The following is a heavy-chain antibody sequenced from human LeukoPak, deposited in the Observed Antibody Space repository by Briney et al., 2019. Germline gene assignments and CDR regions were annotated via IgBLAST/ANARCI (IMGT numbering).Heavy chain of an antibody. CDR1: GYTFTSYY. V-gene: IGHV1-46*01. J-gene: IGHJ4*02. CDR3: ARATTVTTFDY. D-gene: IGHD4-17*01. CDR2: INPSGGST. Sequence: GASVKVSCKASGYTFTSYYMHWVRQAPGQGLEWMGIINPSGGSTSYAQKFQGRVTMTRDMSTSTVYMELSSLRSEDTAVYYCARATTVTTFDYWGQGTLVTVSS.